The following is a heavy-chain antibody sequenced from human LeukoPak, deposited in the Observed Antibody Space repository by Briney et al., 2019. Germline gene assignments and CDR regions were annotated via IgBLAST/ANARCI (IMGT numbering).Heavy chain of an antibody. D-gene: IGHD2-21*02. V-gene: IGHV1-2*02. CDR1: GYSFTGYY. J-gene: IGHJ4*02. CDR3: AREGYCGGDCHIDY. CDR2: INPNSGGT. Sequence: ASVKVSCKASGYSFTGYYIHWVRQAPGQGLEWMGWINPNSGGTNYAQKFQGRVTMTRDTSISTAYMELSRLRSDDTAVYYCAREGYCGGDCHIDYWGQGAPVTVSS.